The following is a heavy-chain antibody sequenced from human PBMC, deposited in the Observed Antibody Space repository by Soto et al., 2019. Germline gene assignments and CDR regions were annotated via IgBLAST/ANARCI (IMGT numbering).Heavy chain of an antibody. CDR2: INHSGST. CDR1: GGSFSGYY. J-gene: IGHJ6*02. CDR3: AITTTYTAMAHPGYYYGMDV. V-gene: IGHV4-34*01. D-gene: IGHD5-18*01. Sequence: PSETLSLTCAVYGGSFSGYYWSWIRQPPGKGLEWIGEINHSGSTNYNPSLKSRVTISVDTSKNQFSLKLSSVTAADTAVYYCAITTTYTAMAHPGYYYGMDVWGQGTTVTVSS.